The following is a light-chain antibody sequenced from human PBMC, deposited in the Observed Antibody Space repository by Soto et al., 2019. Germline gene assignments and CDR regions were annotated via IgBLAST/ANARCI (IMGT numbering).Light chain of an antibody. Sequence: QSALTQPASVSGSPGQSITISCTGTSSDVGGYNYVSWYQQHPDKAPKLMIYDVSNRPSGVSNRFSGSKSGNTASLTISGLQAEDEADYYCSSYRSSSTLQYVFGTGTKVTVL. J-gene: IGLJ1*01. CDR3: SSYRSSSTLQYV. CDR2: DVS. V-gene: IGLV2-14*01. CDR1: SSDVGGYNY.